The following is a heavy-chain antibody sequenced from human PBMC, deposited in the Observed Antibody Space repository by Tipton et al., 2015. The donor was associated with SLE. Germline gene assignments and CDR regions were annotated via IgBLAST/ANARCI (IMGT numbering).Heavy chain of an antibody. J-gene: IGHJ4*02. V-gene: IGHV4-59*11. CDR2: IYYSGST. D-gene: IGHD6-19*01. Sequence: LRLSCTVSGGSISSHYWSWIRQPPGKGLEWIGYIYYSGSTNYNPSLKSRVTISVDTSKNQFSLKLSSVTAADTAVYYCASSFSYSSGWRFDYWGQGTLVTVSS. CDR1: GGSISSHY. CDR3: ASSFSYSSGWRFDY.